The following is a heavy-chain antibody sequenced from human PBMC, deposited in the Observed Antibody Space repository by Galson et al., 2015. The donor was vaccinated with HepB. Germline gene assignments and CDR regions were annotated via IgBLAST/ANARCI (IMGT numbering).Heavy chain of an antibody. Sequence: SVKVSCKASDYTFSSYRITWVRQAPGQRLEWMGWISVYNGNTDYAQRLQGRVTMTTDTSTSTAYMELRSLRSDDTAVYYCARSSSLYAMDVWGQGTTVTVSS. CDR3: ARSSSLYAMDV. CDR1: DYTFSSYR. J-gene: IGHJ6*02. D-gene: IGHD2-2*01. V-gene: IGHV1-18*01. CDR2: ISVYNGNT.